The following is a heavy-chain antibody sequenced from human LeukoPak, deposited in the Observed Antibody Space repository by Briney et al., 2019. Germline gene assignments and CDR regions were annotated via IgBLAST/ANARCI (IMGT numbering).Heavy chain of an antibody. J-gene: IGHJ4*02. CDR1: GGSISSGGYS. D-gene: IGHD6-13*01. Sequence: PSETLSLTCAVSGGSISSGGYSWSWLRQPPGKGLEWIGYIYHSGSTYYNPSLKSRVTISVDRSKNQFSLKLSSVTAADTAVYYCARYIAAAGVDYWGQGTLVTVSS. CDR3: ARYIAAAGVDY. V-gene: IGHV4-30-2*01. CDR2: IYHSGST.